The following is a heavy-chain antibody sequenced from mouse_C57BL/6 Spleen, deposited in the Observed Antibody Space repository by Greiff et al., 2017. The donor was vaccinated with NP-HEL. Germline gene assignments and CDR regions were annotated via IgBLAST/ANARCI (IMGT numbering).Heavy chain of an antibody. D-gene: IGHD4-1*02. CDR1: GYAFSSSW. J-gene: IGHJ4*01. CDR3: ARPTGTDYAMDY. Sequence: QVQLQHSGPELVKPGASVKISCKASGYAFSSSWMNWVKQRPGKGLEWIGRIYPGDGDTNYNGKFKGKATLTADKSSSTAYMQLSSLTSEDSAVYFCARPTGTDYAMDYWGQGTSVTVSS. CDR2: IYPGDGDT. V-gene: IGHV1-82*01.